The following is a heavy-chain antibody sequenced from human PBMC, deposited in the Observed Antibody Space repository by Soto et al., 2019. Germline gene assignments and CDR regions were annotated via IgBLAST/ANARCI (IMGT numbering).Heavy chain of an antibody. D-gene: IGHD2-21*02. CDR3: AKASRGNSRAPSPDY. Sequence: QVQLVQSGAEVKKPGASVKVSCKASGYTFTSYGISWVRQAPGQGLEWMGWISAYNGNTNYAQKLQGRVTMTTDTSTSTAYMELRSLRSDDTAVYYCAKASRGNSRAPSPDYWGQGTLVTVSS. J-gene: IGHJ4*02. V-gene: IGHV1-18*04. CDR1: GYTFTSYG. CDR2: ISAYNGNT.